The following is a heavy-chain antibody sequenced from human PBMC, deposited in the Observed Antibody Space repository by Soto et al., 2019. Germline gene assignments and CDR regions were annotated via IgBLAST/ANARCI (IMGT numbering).Heavy chain of an antibody. J-gene: IGHJ4*02. V-gene: IGHV3-66*01. CDR1: GFIVSSNY. CDR3: ARAYRVPTAMPNF. CDR2: IYSGGST. D-gene: IGHD5-18*01. Sequence: EVQLVESGGSLVQPGGSLRLSCAASGFIVSSNYMSWVRQAPGKGLEWVSVIYSGGSTDYADSVKGRFTISRDISKNTLYLQMNSPGAEDTAVYYCARAYRVPTAMPNFWGQGTLVTVSS.